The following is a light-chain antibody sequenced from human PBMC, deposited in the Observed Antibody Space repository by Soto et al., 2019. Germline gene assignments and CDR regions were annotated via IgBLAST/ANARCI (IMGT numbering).Light chain of an antibody. Sequence: EIVLTQSPATLSLSPGERATLSCRASQSVSSYLAWYQQKPGQAPRLLIYDASNRATGIPARFSGSGSGTDFTLTFSSLEPEDFAGNDCQQPSNWPLTFGQGTRLEIK. CDR3: QQPSNWPLT. CDR2: DAS. J-gene: IGKJ5*01. V-gene: IGKV3-11*01. CDR1: QSVSSY.